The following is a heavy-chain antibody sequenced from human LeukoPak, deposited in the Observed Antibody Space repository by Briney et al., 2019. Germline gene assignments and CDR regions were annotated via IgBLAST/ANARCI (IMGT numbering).Heavy chain of an antibody. CDR3: ATSRDYYDNNGYYPYYFDY. CDR2: ISYDGSNK. CDR1: GFTFSSYA. D-gene: IGHD3-22*01. V-gene: IGHV3-30-3*01. J-gene: IGHJ4*02. Sequence: GSLRLSCAASGFTFSSYAMHWVRQAPGKGPEWVAVISYDGSNKYYADSVKGRFTISRDNSKNTLYLQMNSLRAEDTAVYYCATSRDYYDNNGYYPYYFDYWGQGTLVTVSS.